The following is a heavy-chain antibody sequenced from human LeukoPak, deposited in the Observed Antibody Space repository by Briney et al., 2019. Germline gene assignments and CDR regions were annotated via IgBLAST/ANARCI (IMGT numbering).Heavy chain of an antibody. Sequence: PGGSLRLSCAASGFTFSSYAMHWVRQAPGKGLEWVAVILYDGSKKYYVDSVKGRFTISRDNSKNTLYLQMNSPRAEDTAVYYCARDQYDTWSRRGNFDSWGQGTLVIVSS. CDR2: ILYDGSKK. J-gene: IGHJ4*02. CDR1: GFTFSSYA. V-gene: IGHV3-30-3*01. D-gene: IGHD3/OR15-3a*01. CDR3: ARDQYDTWSRRGNFDS.